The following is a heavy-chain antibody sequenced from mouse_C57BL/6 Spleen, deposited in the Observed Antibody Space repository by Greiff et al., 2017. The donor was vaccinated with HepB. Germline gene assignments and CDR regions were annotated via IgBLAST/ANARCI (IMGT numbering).Heavy chain of an antibody. CDR2: ISSGSSTI. D-gene: IGHD2-3*01. Sequence: DVMLVESGGGLVKPGGSLKLSCAASGFTFSDYGMHWVRQAPEKGLEWVAYISSGSSTIYYADTGKGRFTISRDNAKNTLFLQMTSLRSEDTAMYYCARTFYDGYYVDYWGQGTTLTVSS. CDR1: GFTFSDYG. CDR3: ARTFYDGYYVDY. V-gene: IGHV5-17*01. J-gene: IGHJ2*01.